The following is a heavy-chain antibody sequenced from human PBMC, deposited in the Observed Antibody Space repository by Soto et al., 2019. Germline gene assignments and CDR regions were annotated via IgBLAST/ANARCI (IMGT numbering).Heavy chain of an antibody. V-gene: IGHV1-18*01. CDR3: ARCIQGDYYYGMDV. Sequence: QAQLVQSGAEVRKPGASVKVSCKASGYTFYSHSISWVRQAPGQGLEWMGRINADYGNTQYAQKFRGRVTMTTDTATTTLYRELTNLRSGDPAIYYCARCIQGDYYYGMDVGGQEPTVTVSS. D-gene: IGHD5-18*01. CDR1: GYTFYSHS. CDR2: INADYGNT. J-gene: IGHJ6*02.